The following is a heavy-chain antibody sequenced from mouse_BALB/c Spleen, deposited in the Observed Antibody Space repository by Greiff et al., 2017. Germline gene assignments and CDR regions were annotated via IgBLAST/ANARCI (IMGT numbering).Heavy chain of an antibody. CDR2: IDTSDSYT. Sequence: QVQLQQPGAELVMPGASVKMSCKASGYTFTDYWMHWVKQRPGQGLEWIGAIDTSDSYTSYNQKFKGKATLTVDKSSSTAYMQLSSLTSEDSAVYYCARITGDYYAMDYWGQGTSVTVSS. D-gene: IGHD2-4*01. V-gene: IGHV1-69*01. J-gene: IGHJ4*01. CDR3: ARITGDYYAMDY. CDR1: GYTFTDYW.